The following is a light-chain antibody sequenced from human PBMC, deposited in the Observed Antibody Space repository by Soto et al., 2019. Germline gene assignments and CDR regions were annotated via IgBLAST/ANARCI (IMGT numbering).Light chain of an antibody. V-gene: IGKV1-5*01. J-gene: IGKJ1*01. CDR3: QQRSNWHPWT. Sequence: QSPSTLSASLGGGVTITCRASQSISSWLAWYQQKPGKAPKLLIYDASSFESGVPASFSGSGSGTDFTLTISSLETADFAVYYCQQRSNWHPWTFGHGTKVDIK. CDR2: DAS. CDR1: QSISSW.